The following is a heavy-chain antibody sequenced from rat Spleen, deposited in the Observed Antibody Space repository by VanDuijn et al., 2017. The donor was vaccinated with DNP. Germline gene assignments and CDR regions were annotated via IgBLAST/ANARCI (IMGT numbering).Heavy chain of an antibody. V-gene: IGHV5-58*01. Sequence: EVQLVETGGGLVQPGRSLKLSCVASGFTFNTYWMFWVRQAPGKGLEWVASINPDGASTYYLDSVKGRFTISRDNAENTVYLQMDSLRSEDTATYYCATEDYGYPFDYWGQGVMVTVSS. D-gene: IGHD1-7*01. CDR1: GFTFNTYW. CDR2: INPDGAST. CDR3: ATEDYGYPFDY. J-gene: IGHJ2*01.